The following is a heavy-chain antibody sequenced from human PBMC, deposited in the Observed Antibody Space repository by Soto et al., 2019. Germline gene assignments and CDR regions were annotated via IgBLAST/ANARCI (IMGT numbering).Heavy chain of an antibody. Sequence: VGSLRLSGAASGFTFNTYWMTWVRQAPGKGLEWVANIKQDGTEKNYVDSVKGRFSISRDNAKNSLYLQMNSLRAEDTAVYYCAREAPTSGNYYHYFFYGVDVWGQGTTVTVSS. CDR2: IKQDGTEK. CDR3: AREAPTSGNYYHYFFYGVDV. J-gene: IGHJ6*02. CDR1: GFTFNTYW. D-gene: IGHD3-10*01. V-gene: IGHV3-7*01.